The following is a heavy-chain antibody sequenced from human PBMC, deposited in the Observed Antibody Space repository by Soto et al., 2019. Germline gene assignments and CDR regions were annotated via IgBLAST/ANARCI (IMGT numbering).Heavy chain of an antibody. Sequence: QVQLVESGGGVVQRGRSLRLSCAASGFTFSSYGMHWVRQAPGKGLEWVAVISYDGSNKYYADSVKGRFTISRDNSKNTLYLQMNSLRAEDTAVYYCANPADYWGQGTLVTVSS. CDR2: ISYDGSNK. J-gene: IGHJ4*02. CDR1: GFTFSSYG. V-gene: IGHV3-30*18. CDR3: ANPADY.